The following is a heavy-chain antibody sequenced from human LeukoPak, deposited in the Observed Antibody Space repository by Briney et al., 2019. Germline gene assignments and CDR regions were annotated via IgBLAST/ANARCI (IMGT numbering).Heavy chain of an antibody. J-gene: IGHJ4*01. CDR1: GGSISSSNYY. V-gene: IGHV4-39*01. D-gene: IGHD3-3*01. CDR3: ARHRHDDFWSGTPPGY. Sequence: SETLSLTCTVSGGSISSSNYYWGWIRQPPGKGLDWIGSIFDTGRTYYNPSLKSRVTMSVDTSKNQFSLKMTSMTSADTAVYYCARHRHDDFWSGTPPGYWGQGTLVTVSS. CDR2: IFDTGRT.